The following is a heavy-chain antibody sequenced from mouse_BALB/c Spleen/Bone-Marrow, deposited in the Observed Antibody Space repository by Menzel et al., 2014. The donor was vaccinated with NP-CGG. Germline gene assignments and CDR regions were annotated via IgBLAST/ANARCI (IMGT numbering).Heavy chain of an antibody. CDR1: GISITTGNYR. CDR2: LYYTGTI. D-gene: IGHD1-1*02. Sequence: ESGPGLVKPSQTVSLTCTVTGISITTGNYRWSWIRQFPGNKLEWIGYLYYTGTITYNPSLTNRTTITRDTSKNKYFLEMNSLTAKDTATYCCARELFYFDYWCQGTPLTSSS. V-gene: IGHV3-5*02. CDR3: ARELFYFDY. J-gene: IGHJ2*01.